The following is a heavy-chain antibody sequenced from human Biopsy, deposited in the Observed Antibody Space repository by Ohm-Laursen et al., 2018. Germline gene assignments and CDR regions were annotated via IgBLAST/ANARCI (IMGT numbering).Heavy chain of an antibody. CDR1: GESMGTYY. Sequence: ALSLTCTVSGESMGTYYWTWIRQPPGKGLEWIASIYYSGTTNKNPSLKSRVTISVDTSKRQFYLELSSVTAADTAIYYCARVRGGFLEWFDYWGQGTLITVSS. J-gene: IGHJ5*01. CDR2: IYYSGTT. V-gene: IGHV4-59*01. D-gene: IGHD3-3*01. CDR3: ARVRGGFLEWFDY.